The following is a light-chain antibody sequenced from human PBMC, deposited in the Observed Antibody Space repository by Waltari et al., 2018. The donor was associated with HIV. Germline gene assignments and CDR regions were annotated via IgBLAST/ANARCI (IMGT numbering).Light chain of an antibody. J-gene: IGLJ1*01. Sequence: QSALTQPRSVSGSPGQSVPISCTGTSRDLGSFDYVSWYQQYPGKAPKVIIYEVSQRPSGVPDRFTASKSGITASLTISGLQDEDEADYYCCSYAGTYTYVFGTGTTVTVL. CDR1: SRDLGSFDY. V-gene: IGLV2-11*01. CDR3: CSYAGTYTYV. CDR2: EVS.